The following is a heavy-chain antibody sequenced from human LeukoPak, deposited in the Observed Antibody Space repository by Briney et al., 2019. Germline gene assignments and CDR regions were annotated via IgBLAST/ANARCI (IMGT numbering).Heavy chain of an antibody. CDR3: ARDLTPFYDFWSGNYQNWFDP. CDR1: GYTFTGYY. D-gene: IGHD3-3*01. Sequence: ASVKVSCKASGYTFTGYYMHWVRQAPGQGLEWMGWINPNSGGTNYAQKFQGKVTMTRDTSISTAYMELSRLRSGDTAVYYCARDLTPFYDFWSGNYQNWFDPWGQGTLVTVSS. CDR2: INPNSGGT. J-gene: IGHJ5*02. V-gene: IGHV1-2*02.